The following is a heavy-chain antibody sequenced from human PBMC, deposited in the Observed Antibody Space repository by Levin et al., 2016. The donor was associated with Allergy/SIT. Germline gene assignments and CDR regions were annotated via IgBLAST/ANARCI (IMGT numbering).Heavy chain of an antibody. Sequence: GESLKISCKGSGYSFTSYWIGWVRQMPGKGLEWMGIIYPGDSDTRYSPSFQGQVTISADKSISTAYLQWSSLKASDTAMYYCARHMALWADIVEVPAVLYDYWGQGTLVTVSS. D-gene: IGHD2-2*01. CDR1: GYSFTSYW. V-gene: IGHV5-51*01. CDR3: ARHMALWADIVEVPAVLYDY. J-gene: IGHJ4*02. CDR2: IYPGDSDT.